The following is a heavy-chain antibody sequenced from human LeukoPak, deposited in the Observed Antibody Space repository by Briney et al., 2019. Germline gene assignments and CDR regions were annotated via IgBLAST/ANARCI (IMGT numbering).Heavy chain of an antibody. CDR2: ISWNSGSI. J-gene: IGHJ4*02. Sequence: PGGSLRLSCAASGFTFDDYAMHWVRQAPGKGLEWVSGISWNSGSIGYADSVKGRFTISRDNAKNSLYLQMNSLRAEDTALYYCAKDTTGGYYSGEIDYWGQGTLVTVSS. CDR3: AKDTTGGYYSGEIDY. V-gene: IGHV3-9*01. CDR1: GFTFDDYA. D-gene: IGHD3-22*01.